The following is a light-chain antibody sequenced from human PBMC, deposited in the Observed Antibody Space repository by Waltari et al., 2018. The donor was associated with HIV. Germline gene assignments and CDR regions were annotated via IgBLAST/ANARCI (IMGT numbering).Light chain of an antibody. CDR1: RCINVGTQH. J-gene: IGLJ3*02. CDR2: YKSDSDK. CDR3: MIWNTSAWV. Sequence: AVLTQPASLPASPGASASPTSPLRRCINVGTQHIYRYPHKPGRPPQYLMKYKSDSDKQQGSGVSSRFSGSKDASANAGILLISGLQSEDEADYYCMIWNTSAWVFGGGTKLTVL. V-gene: IGLV5-45*01.